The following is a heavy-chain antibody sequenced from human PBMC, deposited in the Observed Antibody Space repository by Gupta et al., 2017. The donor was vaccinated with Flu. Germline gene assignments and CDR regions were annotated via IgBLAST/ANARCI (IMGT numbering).Heavy chain of an antibody. J-gene: IGHJ6*02. CDR3: ARDLGFGTLTRDYYGMDV. D-gene: IGHD3-10*01. V-gene: IGHV3-33*01. CDR2: IWYDGSNK. Sequence: QVQLLESGGGVVQPGRSLRLSCAASGFTFSSYGMHWVRLAPGKGLEWVAVIWYDGSNKYYADSVKGRFTISRDNSKNTLYLQMNSLRAEDTAVYYCARDLGFGTLTRDYYGMDVWGQGTTVTVSS. CDR1: GFTFSSYG.